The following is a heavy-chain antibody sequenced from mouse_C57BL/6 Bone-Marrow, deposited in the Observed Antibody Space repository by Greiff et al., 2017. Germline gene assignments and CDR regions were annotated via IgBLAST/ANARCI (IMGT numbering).Heavy chain of an antibody. CDR1: GYTFTSYG. Sequence: QVQLQQSGAELARPGASVKLSCKASGYTFTSYGISWVKQRTGQGLEWIGEIYPRSGNTYYNEKFKGKATLTADKSSSTAYMELRSLTSEDSAVYFCARIYDGYYKFAYWGQGTLVTVSA. D-gene: IGHD2-3*01. V-gene: IGHV1-81*01. CDR2: IYPRSGNT. CDR3: ARIYDGYYKFAY. J-gene: IGHJ3*01.